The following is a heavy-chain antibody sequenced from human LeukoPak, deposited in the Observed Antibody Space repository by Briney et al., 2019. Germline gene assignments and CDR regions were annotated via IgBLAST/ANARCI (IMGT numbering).Heavy chain of an antibody. J-gene: IGHJ4*02. CDR2: IYYSGNT. Sequence: PSETLSLTCTVSGGSISSSSYYWGWIRQPPGKGLEWIGSIYYSGNTYYNPSLNSRVTISVDTSKSQFSLKLSSVTAADTAVFYCARTPRDGYNSPYFDYWGQGTLVTVSS. CDR3: ARTPRDGYNSPYFDY. CDR1: GGSISSSSYY. D-gene: IGHD5-24*01. V-gene: IGHV4-39*01.